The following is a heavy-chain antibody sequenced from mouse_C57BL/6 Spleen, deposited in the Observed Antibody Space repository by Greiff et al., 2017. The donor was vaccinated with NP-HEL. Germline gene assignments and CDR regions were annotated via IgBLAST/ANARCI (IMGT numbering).Heavy chain of an antibody. CDR3: ARQLRLLDAMDY. CDR1: GFTFSDYY. Sequence: EVQLVESEGGLVQPGSSMKLSCTASGFTFSDYYMAWVRQVPEKGLEWVANINYDGSSTYYLDSLKSRFIISRDNAKNSLYLQMSSLKSEDTATYYCARQLRLLDAMDYWGQGTSVTVSS. CDR2: INYDGSST. D-gene: IGHD3-2*02. V-gene: IGHV5-16*01. J-gene: IGHJ4*01.